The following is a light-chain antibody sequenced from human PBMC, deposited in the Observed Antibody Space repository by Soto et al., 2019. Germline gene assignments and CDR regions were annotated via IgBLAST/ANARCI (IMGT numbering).Light chain of an antibody. CDR2: GVS. CDR1: QSVTSSY. Sequence: EIVLTQSPGTVSLSPGERATLSCRASQSVTSSYLAWYQQKPGQAPRLLIYGVSSRATGIPDRFSGSGAGTDFTLTISRLEPEDFAVYYCQQYGDSPLTFDGGTKVDIK. CDR3: QQYGDSPLT. V-gene: IGKV3-20*01. J-gene: IGKJ4*01.